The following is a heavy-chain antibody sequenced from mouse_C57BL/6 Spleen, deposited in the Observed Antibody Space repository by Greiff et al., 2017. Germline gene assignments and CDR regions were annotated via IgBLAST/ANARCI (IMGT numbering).Heavy chain of an antibody. CDR2: IDPENGDT. J-gene: IGHJ4*01. V-gene: IGHV14-4*01. CDR3: TPLDYYAMDY. Sequence: DVQLQESGAELVRPGASVKLSCTASGFNIKDDYMHWVKQRPEQGLEWIGWIDPENGDTEYASKFQGKATITADTSSNTAYLQLSSLTSEDTAVYYCTPLDYYAMDYWGQGTSVTVSS. CDR1: GFNIKDDY.